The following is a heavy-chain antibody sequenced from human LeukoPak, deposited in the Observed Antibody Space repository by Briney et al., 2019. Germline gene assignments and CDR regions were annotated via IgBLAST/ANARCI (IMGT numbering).Heavy chain of an antibody. Sequence: WASGKVSCKASGYTFTDYYMHWVRQAPGQGLEWMGWINTNTGNPTYAQGFTGRFVFSLDTSVSTAYLQISSLKAEDTAVYYCARITQQSGYGSGILGGVDYWGQGTLVTVSS. D-gene: IGHD3-10*01. V-gene: IGHV7-4-1*02. CDR3: ARITQQSGYGSGILGGVDY. CDR1: GYTFTDYY. CDR2: INTNTGNP. J-gene: IGHJ4*02.